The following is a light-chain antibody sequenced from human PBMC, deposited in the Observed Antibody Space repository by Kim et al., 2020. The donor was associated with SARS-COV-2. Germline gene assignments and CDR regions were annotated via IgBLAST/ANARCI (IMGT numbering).Light chain of an antibody. Sequence: LSPGERATLSCRASQSVSNSLAWYQQKPGQAPRLLIYDASKRATGIPARFSGSGSGTDFTLTISSLEPEDFAIYYCHQRYNWPLTFGGGTKVEI. CDR2: DAS. CDR3: HQRYNWPLT. J-gene: IGKJ4*01. CDR1: QSVSNS. V-gene: IGKV3-11*01.